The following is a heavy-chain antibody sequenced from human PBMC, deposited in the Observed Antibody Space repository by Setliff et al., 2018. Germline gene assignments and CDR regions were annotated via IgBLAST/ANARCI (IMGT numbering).Heavy chain of an antibody. D-gene: IGHD3-3*01. J-gene: IGHJ3*02. V-gene: IGHV1-69*05. CDR1: GGTFSSYG. CDR2: TIPMFGTI. CDR3: ARDRFYNSWSGTSITAPHDAFDI. Sequence: GASLKVSCKASGGTFSSYGISWVRQAPGQGLEWMGGTIPMFGTIDYARKFQGRVTIITDESTSTAYMQLSSLRSEDTAVYFCARDRFYNSWSGTSITAPHDAFDIWGQGTTVTVSS.